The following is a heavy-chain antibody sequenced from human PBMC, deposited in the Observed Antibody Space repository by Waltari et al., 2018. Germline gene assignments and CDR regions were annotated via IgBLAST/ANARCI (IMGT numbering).Heavy chain of an antibody. J-gene: IGHJ6*02. V-gene: IGHV3-48*01. CDR2: MTSNSATI. CDR3: ARSVQYGLDV. D-gene: IGHD1-1*01. Sequence: EVQLVESGGGLVQPGGSLRLSCVVSGFNFNVYSINWVRQAPGKGLEWISYMTSNSATIYYADSVKGRFAISRDNAKKSLYLQMNSLRADDTALYYCARSVQYGLDVWGLGTTVTVSS. CDR1: GFNFNVYS.